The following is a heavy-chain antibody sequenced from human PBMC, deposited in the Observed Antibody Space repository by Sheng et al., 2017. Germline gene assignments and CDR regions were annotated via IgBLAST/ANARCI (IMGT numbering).Heavy chain of an antibody. CDR2: IKSKRDGGTT. V-gene: IGHV3-15*01. J-gene: IGHJ4*02. CDR3: TADCSGGSCESEGPGGY. D-gene: IGHD2-15*01. Sequence: EVQLVESGGGLVKPGGSLRLSCVVSGFTFSNAWMSWVRQAPGKGLEWVGRIKSKRDGGTTDYGAPVKGRFTTSRDDSKNTLYLQMNSLKTEDTAVYYCTADCSGGSCESEGPGGYWGQGTLVTVSS. CDR1: GFTFSNAW.